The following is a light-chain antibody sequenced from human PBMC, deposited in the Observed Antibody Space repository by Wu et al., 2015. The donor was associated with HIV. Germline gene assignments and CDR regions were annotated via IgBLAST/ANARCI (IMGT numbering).Light chain of an antibody. CDR1: QSVNSY. V-gene: IGKV3-11*01. CDR3: QHRSNWPLT. CDR2: DAS. Sequence: EIVLTQSPGTLSLSPGERATLSCRASQSVNSYLAWFQQKPGQAPRLLIYDASTRATGIPARFSGSGTGTDFTLTISSLEPEDFAVYYCQHRSNWPLTFGGGTKVEIK. J-gene: IGKJ4*01.